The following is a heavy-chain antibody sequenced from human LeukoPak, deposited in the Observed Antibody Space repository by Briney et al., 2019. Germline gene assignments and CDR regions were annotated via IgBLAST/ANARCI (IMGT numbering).Heavy chain of an antibody. V-gene: IGHV4-59*08. D-gene: IGHD3-22*01. CDR1: GGSISSYY. CDR2: IYYSGST. J-gene: IGHJ4*02. Sequence: SETLSLTCTVSGGSISSYYWSWIRQPPGKGLEWIGYIYYSGSTNYNPSLKSRVTISVDTSKNQFSLKLSSVTAADTAVYYCARHDSSEYFDYWGQGTPVTVSS. CDR3: ARHDSSEYFDY.